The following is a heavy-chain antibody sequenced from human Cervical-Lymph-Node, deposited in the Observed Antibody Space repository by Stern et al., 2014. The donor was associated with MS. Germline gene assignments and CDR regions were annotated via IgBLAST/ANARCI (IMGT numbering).Heavy chain of an antibody. CDR2: IYYSGST. V-gene: IGHV4-39*01. CDR1: GGSISSSSYY. J-gene: IGHJ3*02. D-gene: IGHD3-22*01. CDR3: ASLNPYYYDSSIHAFDI. Sequence: QLQLQESGPGLVKPSETLSLTCTVSGGSISSSSYYWGWIRQPPGKGLEXIGSIYYSGSTYSNPSLQSRVTISVDTSKNQFSLKRSSVTAADTAVYYCASLNPYYYDSSIHAFDIWGQGTMVTVSS.